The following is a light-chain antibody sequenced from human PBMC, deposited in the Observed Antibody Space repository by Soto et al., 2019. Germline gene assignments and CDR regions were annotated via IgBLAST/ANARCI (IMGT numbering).Light chain of an antibody. J-gene: IGLJ3*02. Sequence: HSVLTQPPSSSGFLGQSVTISCTGTSSDVGGYNYVSWYQQHPGKAPKLMISEVSKRPSGVPDRFSGSKSGNTASLTVSGLQAEDEADYYCSSYVGSKVFGGGTKVTVL. CDR1: SSDVGGYNY. CDR3: SSYVGSKV. CDR2: EVS. V-gene: IGLV2-8*01.